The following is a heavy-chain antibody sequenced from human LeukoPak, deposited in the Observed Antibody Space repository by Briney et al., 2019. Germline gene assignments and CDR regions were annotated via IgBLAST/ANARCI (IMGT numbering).Heavy chain of an antibody. D-gene: IGHD6-19*01. V-gene: IGHV3-21*03. J-gene: IGHJ4*02. CDR1: GFTFSTYS. CDR3: TRDRRIAVAGTY. Sequence: GGSLRLSCEASGFTFSTYSMNWVRQAPGKGLEWVSSISSSSSYIYYADSVKGRFTISRDNAKNSLYLQMNSLKTEDTAVYYCTRDRRIAVAGTYWGQGTLVTVSS. CDR2: ISSSSSYI.